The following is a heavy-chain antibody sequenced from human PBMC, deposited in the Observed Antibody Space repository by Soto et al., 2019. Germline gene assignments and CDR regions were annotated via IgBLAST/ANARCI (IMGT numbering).Heavy chain of an antibody. CDR3: ERGFSAGGDW. D-gene: IGHD1-26*01. V-gene: IGHV1-8*01. CDR1: GYTFTSLD. J-gene: IGHJ4*02. Sequence: QVQLVQSGAEVREPAASVKVSCKTPGYTFTSLDINWVRQTAGQGLEWMGWMQPSTGRTGYAQKFQGRVTMTMDTSINAAYMELTTLISADRAFYYSERGFSAGGDWWCQGTLVTVSS. CDR2: MQPSTGRT.